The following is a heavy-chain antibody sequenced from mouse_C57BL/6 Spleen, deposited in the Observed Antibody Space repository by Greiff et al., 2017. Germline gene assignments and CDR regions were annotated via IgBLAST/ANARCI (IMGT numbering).Heavy chain of an antibody. CDR1: GYTFTSYW. Sequence: QVQLQQPGAELVRPGSSVKLSCKASGYTFTSYWMHWVKQRPIQGLEWIGNIDPSDSETNYNQKFKDKATLTVDKSSSTAYMQFSSLTSEDSAVYYCARRDSNYFYYFDYWGQGTTLTVSS. V-gene: IGHV1-52*01. CDR2: IDPSDSET. D-gene: IGHD2-5*01. J-gene: IGHJ2*01. CDR3: ARRDSNYFYYFDY.